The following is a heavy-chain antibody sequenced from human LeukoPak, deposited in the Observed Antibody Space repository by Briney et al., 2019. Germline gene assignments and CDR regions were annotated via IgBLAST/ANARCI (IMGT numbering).Heavy chain of an antibody. J-gene: IGHJ4*02. Sequence: GGSLRLSCAASGFTFSSYGMHWVRQAPGKGLEWVAVIWYDGSNKYYADSVKGRFTISRDNSKNTVSLQMNSLRAEDTAVYYCAKEDPGNPLTIDYWGQGTLVTVSS. D-gene: IGHD1-14*01. CDR2: IWYDGSNK. V-gene: IGHV3-33*06. CDR1: GFTFSSYG. CDR3: AKEDPGNPLTIDY.